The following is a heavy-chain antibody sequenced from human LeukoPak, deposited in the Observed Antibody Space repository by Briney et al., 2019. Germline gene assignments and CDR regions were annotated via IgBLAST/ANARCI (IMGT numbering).Heavy chain of an antibody. CDR2: IWDDGTNE. CDR1: GFTFRTYG. J-gene: IGHJ4*02. D-gene: IGHD3-10*01. V-gene: IGHV3-33*01. Sequence: PGGSLRLSCAASGFTFRTYGMHWVRQAPGKGLEWVALIWDDGTNEYYADSVKGRFTISRDNSKNTLYLQMNSLRAEDTAVYYCTRDPLYGSGSYHFDYWGQGTLVTVSS. CDR3: TRDPLYGSGSYHFDY.